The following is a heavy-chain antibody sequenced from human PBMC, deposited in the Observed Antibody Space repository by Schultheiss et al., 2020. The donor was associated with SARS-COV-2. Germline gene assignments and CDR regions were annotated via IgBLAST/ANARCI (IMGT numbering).Heavy chain of an antibody. CDR3: ARGGGELLNWFDP. J-gene: IGHJ5*02. V-gene: IGHV4-59*01. Sequence: SQTLSLTCTVSGGSISSYYWSWIRQPPGKGLEWIGYIYYSGSTNYNPSLKSRVTISVDTSKNQFSLKLSSVTAADTAVYYCARGGGELLNWFDPWGQGTRVTVS. CDR1: GGSISSYY. D-gene: IGHD1-26*01. CDR2: IYYSGST.